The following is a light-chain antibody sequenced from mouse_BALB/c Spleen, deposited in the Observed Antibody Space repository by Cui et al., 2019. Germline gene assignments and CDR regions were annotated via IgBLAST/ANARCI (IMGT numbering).Light chain of an antibody. J-gene: IGKJ1*01. CDR3: QQWSSNPRT. CDR2: LTS. CDR1: SSVSY. V-gene: IGKV4-68*01. Sequence: QIVLTQSPALMSASPGEKVTMTCSASSSVSYMYWYQQKPRSSPKPWIYLTSNLDSGVPARFSGSGSGTSYSLTISSMEAEDAATYYCQQWSSNPRTFGGGTKLEIK.